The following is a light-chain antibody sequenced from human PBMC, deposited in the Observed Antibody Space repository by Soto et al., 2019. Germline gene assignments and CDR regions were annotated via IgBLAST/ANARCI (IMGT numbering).Light chain of an antibody. CDR3: QQFNGYPLT. CDR1: QGITTY. CDR2: AAS. V-gene: IGKV1-9*01. Sequence: DFQMTQSPSSLSASVGDRVTITCRASQGITTYLAWYQQKPGRAPQLLISAASTLQSGVPARFSGSGSGTDFTLTISSLQPEDFATYYCQQFNGYPLTFGGGTKVDIK. J-gene: IGKJ4*01.